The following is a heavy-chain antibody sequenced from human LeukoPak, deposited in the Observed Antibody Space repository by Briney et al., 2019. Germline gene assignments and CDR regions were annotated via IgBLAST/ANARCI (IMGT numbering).Heavy chain of an antibody. CDR3: AKEYGYDYNYFYSMDV. D-gene: IGHD1-1*01. Sequence: PGRSLRLSCAASGFNFSTYAIHWVRQAPGKGLEWVAFIRYDGSNKYHADSVKGRFTISRDNSKNTVYLQMNSLRAEDTAVYFCAKEYGYDYNYFYSMDVWGKGTTVTISS. CDR1: GFNFSTYA. CDR2: IRYDGSNK. V-gene: IGHV3-30*02. J-gene: IGHJ6*03.